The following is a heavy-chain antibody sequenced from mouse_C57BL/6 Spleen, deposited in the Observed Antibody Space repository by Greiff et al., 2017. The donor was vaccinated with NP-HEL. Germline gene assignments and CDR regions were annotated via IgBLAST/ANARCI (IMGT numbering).Heavy chain of an antibody. J-gene: IGHJ4*01. CDR2: IYPGDGDT. CDR3: ARGVHDYAMDY. Sequence: QVQLQQSGAELVKPGASVKISCKASGYAFSSYWMNWVKQRPGKGLEWIGQIYPGDGDTNYNGKFKGKATLTADKPSSTAYMQLSSLTSEDSAVYFCARGVHDYAMDYWGQGTSVTVSS. CDR1: GYAFSSYW. V-gene: IGHV1-80*01.